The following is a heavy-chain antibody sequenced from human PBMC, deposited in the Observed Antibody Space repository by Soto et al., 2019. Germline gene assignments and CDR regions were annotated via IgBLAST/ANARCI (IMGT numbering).Heavy chain of an antibody. J-gene: IGHJ4*02. CDR3: ARETITMIRGLDY. CDR2: IYYSGST. CDR1: GGSISSGDYY. V-gene: IGHV4-30-4*01. Sequence: SETLSLTCTVSGGSISSGDYYWSWIRQPPGKGLEWIGYIYYSGSTYYNPSLKSRVTVSVDTSKNQFSLKLSSVTAADTAVYYCARETITMIRGLDYWGQGTLVTVSS. D-gene: IGHD3-22*01.